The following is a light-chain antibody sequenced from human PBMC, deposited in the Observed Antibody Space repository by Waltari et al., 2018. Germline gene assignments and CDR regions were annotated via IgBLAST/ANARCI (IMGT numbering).Light chain of an antibody. CDR2: EVS. V-gene: IGLV2-23*02. J-gene: IGLJ2*01. CDR1: RSAVGNFNL. Sequence: QSALTQPASVSGSPGQSITISCTGTRSAVGNFNLFPWYQQHPGKAPKLIIYEVSQRPSGVSNRFSGSKSGTTASLTISGLQAEDEADFYCCSYAGSGSSVVFGGGTKLTVL. CDR3: CSYAGSGSSVV.